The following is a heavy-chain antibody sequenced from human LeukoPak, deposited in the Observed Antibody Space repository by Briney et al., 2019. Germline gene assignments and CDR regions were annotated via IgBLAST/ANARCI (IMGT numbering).Heavy chain of an antibody. V-gene: IGHV1-18*01. CDR3: ATAGVIAVAEGGTDAFDI. J-gene: IGHJ3*02. Sequence: ASVKVSCKASGYTFTSYGISWVRQAPGQGLEWMGRISAYNGNTNYAQKLQGRVTMTTDTSTSTAYMELRSLRSDDTAVYYCATAGVIAVAEGGTDAFDIWGQGTMVTVSS. CDR1: GYTFTSYG. D-gene: IGHD6-19*01. CDR2: ISAYNGNT.